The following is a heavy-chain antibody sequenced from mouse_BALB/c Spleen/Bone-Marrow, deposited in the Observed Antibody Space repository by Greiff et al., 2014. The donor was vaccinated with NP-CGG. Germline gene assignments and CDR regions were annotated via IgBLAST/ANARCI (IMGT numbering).Heavy chain of an antibody. Sequence: EVMLVESGGDLVKPGGSLKLSCAASGFTFSSYGFFWVRQTPDKRLEWVATISNGGTFTYYPDSVKGRFTISRDNAKNTLYLQMSSLKSEDTAMYYCSRRQRGNYAMDYWGQGTSVTVSS. CDR2: ISNGGTFT. V-gene: IGHV5-6*02. J-gene: IGHJ4*01. CDR3: SRRQRGNYAMDY. CDR1: GFTFSSYG.